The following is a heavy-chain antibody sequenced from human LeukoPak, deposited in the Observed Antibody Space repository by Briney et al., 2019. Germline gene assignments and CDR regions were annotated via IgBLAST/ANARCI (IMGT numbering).Heavy chain of an antibody. D-gene: IGHD4-17*01. Sequence: GGSLRLSCAASGFTFSRYWMHWVRQAPGKGLVWVSRINNDGSNTYYADSVKGRFTISRDNAKNTLYLQMDGLIAEDTALYYCARYGTDPFDIWGQGTLVTVSS. J-gene: IGHJ3*02. CDR3: ARYGTDPFDI. V-gene: IGHV3-74*01. CDR1: GFTFSRYW. CDR2: INNDGSNT.